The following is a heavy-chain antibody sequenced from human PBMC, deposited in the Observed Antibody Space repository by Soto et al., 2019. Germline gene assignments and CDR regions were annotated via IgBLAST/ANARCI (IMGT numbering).Heavy chain of an antibody. D-gene: IGHD2-2*01. CDR2: INPSGGST. J-gene: IGHJ6*02. CDR3: ARDIVGYCSSTSCYFHYYYYGMDV. CDR1: GYTFTSYY. V-gene: IGHV1-46*01. Sequence: ASVNVSCKASGYTFTSYYMHWVRQAPGQGLEWMGIINPSGGSTSYAQKFQGRVTMTRDTSTSTVYMELSSLRSEDTAVYYCARDIVGYCSSTSCYFHYYYYGMDVWGQGTTVTVSS.